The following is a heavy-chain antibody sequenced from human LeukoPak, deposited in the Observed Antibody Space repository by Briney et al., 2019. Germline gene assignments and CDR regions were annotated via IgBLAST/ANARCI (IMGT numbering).Heavy chain of an antibody. CDR1: GYTLTELS. D-gene: IGHD4-11*01. J-gene: IGHJ6*04. CDR3: ATTDPRFYSNYVHYYGMDV. V-gene: IGHV1-24*01. CDR2: FDPEDGET. Sequence: EASVKVSCKVSGYTLTELSMHWVRQAPGKGLEWMGGFDPEDGETIYAQKFQGRVTMTEDTSTDTAYMELSSLRSEDTAVYYCATTDPRFYSNYVHYYGMDVWGKGTTVTVSS.